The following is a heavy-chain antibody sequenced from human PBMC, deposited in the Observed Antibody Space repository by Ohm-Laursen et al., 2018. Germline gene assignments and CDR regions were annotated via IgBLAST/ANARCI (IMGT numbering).Heavy chain of an antibody. CDR1: GFTFDDYT. CDR2: ISSSSRTI. D-gene: IGHD6-6*01. V-gene: IGHV3-48*01. J-gene: IGHJ3*02. CDR3: AREYSSSSGRAFDI. Sequence: SLRLSCAASGFTFDDYTMNWVRQAPGKGLEWVSYISSSSRTIYYADSVKGRFTISRDNAKNSLYLQMKSLRAEDTAVYYCAREYSSSSGRAFDIWGQGTMVTVSS.